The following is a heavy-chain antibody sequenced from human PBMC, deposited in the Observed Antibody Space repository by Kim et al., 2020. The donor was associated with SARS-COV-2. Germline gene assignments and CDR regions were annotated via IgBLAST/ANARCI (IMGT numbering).Heavy chain of an antibody. J-gene: IGHJ4*02. Sequence: NGTTNYAQKLQGRVTMTTDTSTSTAYMELRSLRSDDTAVYYCARGKWSGYWGQGTLVTVSS. D-gene: IGHD1-26*01. V-gene: IGHV1-18*01. CDR2: NGTT. CDR3: ARGKWSGY.